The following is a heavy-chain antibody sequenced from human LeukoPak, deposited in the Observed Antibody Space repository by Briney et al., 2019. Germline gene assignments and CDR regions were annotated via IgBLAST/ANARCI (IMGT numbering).Heavy chain of an antibody. CDR3: ASRSSIWSGYQDTLYYFDS. V-gene: IGHV4-59*01. Sequence: KPSETLSLTCTVSGGSISSYYWSWIRQPPGKRLEWIGHISYSWSTNYNPSLKSRVTISVDTSKNQFSLKLSSVTAADTAVYYCASRSSIWSGYQDTLYYFDSWGQGTLVTVS. J-gene: IGHJ4*02. D-gene: IGHD3-3*01. CDR1: GGSISSYY. CDR2: ISYSWST.